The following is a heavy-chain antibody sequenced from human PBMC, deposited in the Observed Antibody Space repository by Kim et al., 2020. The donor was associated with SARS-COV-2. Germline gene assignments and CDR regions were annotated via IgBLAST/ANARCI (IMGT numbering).Heavy chain of an antibody. CDR3: ASLDTATFWGSSD. D-gene: IGHD5-18*01. CDR2: IKKDGSEK. J-gene: IGHJ4*02. Sequence: GGSLRLSCVASGFSSRNYWLSWVRKAPGKGLEWVAMIKKDGSEKYYVDSMKGRLIISRDNAKNSMYLQMNSLRAEDTAVYYCASLDTATFWGSSDWGQGTLVTVS. V-gene: IGHV3-7*03. CDR1: GFSSRNYW.